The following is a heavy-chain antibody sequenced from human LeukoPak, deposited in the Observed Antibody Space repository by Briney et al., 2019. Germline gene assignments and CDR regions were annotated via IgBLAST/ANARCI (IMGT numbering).Heavy chain of an antibody. CDR1: GGTFSSYA. D-gene: IGHD3-22*01. J-gene: IGHJ4*02. Sequence: SVKVSCKASGGTFSSYAISWVRQAPGQGLEWMGRIIPILGIANYAQKFQGRVTIAADKSTSTAYMELSSLRSEDTAVYYCARRGGDYYDSSGYYEPPGYYFDYWGQGTLVTVSS. CDR2: IIPILGIA. CDR3: ARRGGDYYDSSGYYEPPGYYFDY. V-gene: IGHV1-69*04.